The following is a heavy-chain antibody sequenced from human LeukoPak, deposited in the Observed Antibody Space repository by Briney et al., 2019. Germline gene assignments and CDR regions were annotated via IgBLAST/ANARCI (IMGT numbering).Heavy chain of an antibody. V-gene: IGHV1-69*05. CDR2: ITPIFGTS. D-gene: IGHD5-24*01. CDR1: GGTFSSDD. Sequence: SVKVSCKASGGTFSSDDMSWVRQAPGQGLEWMRGITPIFGTSNYAQKFQGRVTITTDESTSTGYMELSSLRSEDTAVYYCARGGKATFRGPFDSWGQGTLVTVSS. CDR3: ARGGKATFRGPFDS. J-gene: IGHJ4*02.